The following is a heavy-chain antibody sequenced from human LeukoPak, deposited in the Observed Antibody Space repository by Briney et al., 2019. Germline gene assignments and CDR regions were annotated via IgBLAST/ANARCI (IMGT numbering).Heavy chain of an antibody. CDR1: GFTLSTSW. V-gene: IGHV3-23*01. J-gene: IGHJ6*03. CDR3: AFAMYYYGSGSYLGLPGHYYYYYMDV. D-gene: IGHD3-10*01. Sequence: PGGSLRLSCTASGFTLSTSWMSWVRQAPGKGLEWVSAISGSGGSTYYADSVKGRFTISRDNSKNTLYLQMNSLRAEDTAVYYCAFAMYYYGSGSYLGLPGHYYYYYMDVWGKGTTVTVSS. CDR2: ISGSGGST.